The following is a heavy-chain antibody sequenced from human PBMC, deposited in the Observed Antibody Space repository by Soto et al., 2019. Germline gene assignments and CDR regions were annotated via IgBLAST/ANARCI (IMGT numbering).Heavy chain of an antibody. Sequence: SETLSLTCTVSGGSISSYYWSWIRQPPGKGLEWIGYIYYSGSTNYNPSLKSRVTISVDTSKNQFSLKLSSVTAADTAVYYCARGGSSRYYYYYGIDVCGPGATLTVSS. CDR1: GGSISSYY. CDR2: IYYSGST. J-gene: IGHJ6*02. D-gene: IGHD6-6*01. CDR3: ARGGSSRYYYYYGIDV. V-gene: IGHV4-59*01.